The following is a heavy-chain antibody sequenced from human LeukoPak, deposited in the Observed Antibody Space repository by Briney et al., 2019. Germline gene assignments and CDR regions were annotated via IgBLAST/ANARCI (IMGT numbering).Heavy chain of an antibody. D-gene: IGHD4-11*01. CDR1: GFTFSSYQ. CDR3: ARGGETKLTY. CDR2: IKEDGKES. V-gene: IGHV3-7*01. Sequence: GGCLRLSCAAAGFTFSSYQMGSVRQAPGKGLERVANIKEDGKESNYLHSVKGRFTIARNKGKHSLCLQMNSVRTEDMAVYYSARGGETKLTYWGQGTLVTVSS. J-gene: IGHJ4*02.